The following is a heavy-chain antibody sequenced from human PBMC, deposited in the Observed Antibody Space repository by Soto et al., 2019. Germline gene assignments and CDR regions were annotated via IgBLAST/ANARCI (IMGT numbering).Heavy chain of an antibody. V-gene: IGHV3-64*01. CDR3: ARRARPDFYYMDV. CDR1: GFTLSGYA. D-gene: IGHD6-6*01. J-gene: IGHJ6*03. CDR2: ISSNGVGT. Sequence: EVQLAESGGGLAQPGGSLRLSCAASGFTLSGYAMDWVRQAPGKGLVYVSGISSNGVGTYYANSVQGRFTISRDNSKNTVYRQMGSLRPEDMAVYYCARRARPDFYYMDVWGKGTTVTVSS.